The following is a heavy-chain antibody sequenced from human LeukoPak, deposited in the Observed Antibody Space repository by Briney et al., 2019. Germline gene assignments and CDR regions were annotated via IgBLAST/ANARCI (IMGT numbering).Heavy chain of an antibody. CDR3: ARGGGGNSVGY. D-gene: IGHD4-23*01. Sequence: ASVKVSCKASGGTFSSYAISWVRQAPGQGLEWMGGIIPIFGTANYAQKFQGRVTITTDESTNTAYMELSSLRSEDTAVYYCARGGGGNSVGYWGQGTLVTVSS. J-gene: IGHJ4*02. V-gene: IGHV1-69*05. CDR2: IIPIFGTA. CDR1: GGTFSSYA.